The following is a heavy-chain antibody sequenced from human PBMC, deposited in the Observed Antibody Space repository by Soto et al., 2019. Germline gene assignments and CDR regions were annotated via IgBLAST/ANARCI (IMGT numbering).Heavy chain of an antibody. J-gene: IGHJ6*03. CDR3: ARQRTLRGFYSYYYMDV. V-gene: IGHV4-39*01. Sequence: QLPLQGSGPGLVKPAETLSLTWTVSGASISSSSYYWGWIRQPPGKGLELIGTLNSRGSNYYHPSLKSRVTISADTSNNQFSQKLRSPSAADTAVYYCARQRTLRGFYSYYYMDVWGKGHKVTVAS. CDR1: GASISSSSYY. CDR2: LNSRGSN.